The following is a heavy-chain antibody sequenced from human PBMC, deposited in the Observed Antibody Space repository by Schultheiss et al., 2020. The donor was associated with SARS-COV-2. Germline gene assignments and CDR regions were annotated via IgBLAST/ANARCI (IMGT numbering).Heavy chain of an antibody. Sequence: SQTLSLTCAVYGGSFSGNYWSWIRQPPGKGLEWIGEINHSGSTNYNPSLKSRVTISVDTSKNQFSLKLSSVTAADTAVYYCARVSYCSGGSCYPREKGTFDYWGQGTLVTVSS. J-gene: IGHJ4*02. CDR2: INHSGST. CDR1: GGSFSGNY. D-gene: IGHD2-15*01. CDR3: ARVSYCSGGSCYPREKGTFDY. V-gene: IGHV4-34*01.